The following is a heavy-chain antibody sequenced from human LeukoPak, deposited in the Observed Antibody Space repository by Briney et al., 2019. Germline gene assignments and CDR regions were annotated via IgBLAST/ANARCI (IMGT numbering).Heavy chain of an antibody. CDR1: GFNFITAA. Sequence: GGSLRLSCAASGFNFITAAMTWVRQAPGKGLEWVSLIGSSGGSTYYADSVKGRFTISRDNSNHTLSLQMNSLRVEDTAIYYCGKDIQLLTWGLGTMVTVSS. CDR3: GKDIQLLT. V-gene: IGHV3-23*01. CDR2: IGSSGGST. D-gene: IGHD5-24*01. J-gene: IGHJ3*01.